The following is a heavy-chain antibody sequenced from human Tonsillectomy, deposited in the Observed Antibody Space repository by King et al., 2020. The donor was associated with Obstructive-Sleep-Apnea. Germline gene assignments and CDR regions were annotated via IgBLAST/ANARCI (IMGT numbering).Heavy chain of an antibody. CDR2: IYYSGST. Sequence: LQLQESGPGLVKPSETLSLTCTVSGGSISSTSYYWGWIRQPPGKGLEWIGSIYYSGSTYYNPSLKSRVTISIDTSKNQLSLNLSSVTAADTAVYYCVRDCTSCNWGLDAFDIWGQGTMVTVSS. CDR1: GGSISSTSYY. V-gene: IGHV4-39*07. D-gene: IGHD2-2*01. J-gene: IGHJ3*02. CDR3: VRDCTSCNWGLDAFDI.